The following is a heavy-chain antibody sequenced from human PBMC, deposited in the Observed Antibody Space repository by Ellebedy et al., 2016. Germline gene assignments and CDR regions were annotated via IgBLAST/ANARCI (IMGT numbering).Heavy chain of an antibody. D-gene: IGHD6-6*01. V-gene: IGHV1-2*04. CDR1: GYTFTGYF. CDR2: INPNSGDT. CDR3: TRVRSSSHGAFDI. J-gene: IGHJ3*02. Sequence: ASVKVSCKASGYTFTGYFMHWVRQAPGQGLEWMGWINPNSGDTNYAQKFQGWVTMTRDTSISTAYMELRSLRSDDTAVYYCTRVRSSSHGAFDIWGQGTMVTVSS.